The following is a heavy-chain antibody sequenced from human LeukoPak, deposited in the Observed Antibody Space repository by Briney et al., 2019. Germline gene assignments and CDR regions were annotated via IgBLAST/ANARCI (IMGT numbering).Heavy chain of an antibody. J-gene: IGHJ4*02. CDR3: TTDEGKAAAPFDY. V-gene: IGHV3-15*01. Sequence: GGSLRLSCAVPGIAFKNAWLTWVRQAPGKGLEWVGRIRDKTAGGTIEYAAPVKGRFTISRDDSKSTLYLQMNSLKIEDTAMYFCTTDEGKAAAPFDYWGQGTLVTVSS. CDR2: IRDKTAGGTI. D-gene: IGHD6-13*01. CDR1: GIAFKNAW.